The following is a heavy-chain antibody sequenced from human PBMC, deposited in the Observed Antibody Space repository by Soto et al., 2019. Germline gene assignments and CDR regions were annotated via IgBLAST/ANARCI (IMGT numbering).Heavy chain of an antibody. CDR2: VGGSDTDK. Sequence: GGSLRPSCAASGFTFSAYAMSWVRQAPGKGLQWVSGVGGSDTDKHYADSVRGRFTVSRDNSKNTLYLQMNSLRADDTAVYYCAKDATAVNGVWDPFDMWGQGTEVTVSS. D-gene: IGHD2-8*01. CDR3: AKDATAVNGVWDPFDM. V-gene: IGHV3-23*01. CDR1: GFTFSAYA. J-gene: IGHJ3*02.